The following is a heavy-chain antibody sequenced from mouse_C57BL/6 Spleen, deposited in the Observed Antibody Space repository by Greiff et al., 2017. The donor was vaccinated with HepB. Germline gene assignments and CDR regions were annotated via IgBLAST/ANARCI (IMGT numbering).Heavy chain of an antibody. Sequence: EVKLMESGGGLVKPGGSLKLSCAASGFTFSSYAMSWVRQTPEKRLEWVATISDGGSYTYYPDNVKGRFTISRDNAKNHLYLQMSHLKSEDTAMYYCSRENYWGQGTTLTVSS. V-gene: IGHV5-4*03. CDR3: SRENY. CDR2: ISDGGSYT. J-gene: IGHJ2*01. CDR1: GFTFSSYA.